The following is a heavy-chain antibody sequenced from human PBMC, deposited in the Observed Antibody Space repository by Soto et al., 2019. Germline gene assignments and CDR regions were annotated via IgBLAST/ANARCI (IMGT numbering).Heavy chain of an antibody. CDR3: ARRSEEPATWIYP. V-gene: IGHV4-34*01. CDR2: INHSGST. Sequence: SETLSLTCAVYGGSFSGYYWSWIRQPPGKGLEWIGEINHSGSTNYNPSLKSRVTISVDTSKNQFSLKLSSVTAADTAVYYCARRSEEPATWIYPWGQATLLT. CDR1: GGSFSGYY. J-gene: IGHJ5*02. D-gene: IGHD3-3*01.